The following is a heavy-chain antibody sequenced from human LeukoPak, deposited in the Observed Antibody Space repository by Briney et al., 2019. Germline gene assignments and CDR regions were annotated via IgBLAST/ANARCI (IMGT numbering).Heavy chain of an antibody. CDR2: ISSSSSYI. V-gene: IGHV3-21*01. J-gene: IGHJ4*02. Sequence: KPGGSLRLSCAASGFTFSSYSMNWVRQAPGKGLEWVSSISSSSSYIYYADSVKGRFTISRDNAKNSLYLQMNSLRAEDTAVYYCARVSWPDDSSGYFDYWGQGTLVTVSS. CDR3: ARVSWPDDSSGYFDY. CDR1: GFTFSSYS. D-gene: IGHD3-22*01.